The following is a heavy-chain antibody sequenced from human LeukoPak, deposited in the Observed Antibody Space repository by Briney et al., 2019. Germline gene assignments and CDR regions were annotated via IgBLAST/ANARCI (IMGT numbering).Heavy chain of an antibody. CDR2: IHSSSGSI. Sequence: GGSLRLSCAASGFDFTNYNMNWVRQAPGKGLEWVSSIHSSSGSIYYADSLKGRFTISRDNAKNSLYLQMNSLRAEDTAVYYCARDLAWDAFDIWGQGTMVTVSS. CDR3: ARDLAWDAFDI. V-gene: IGHV3-21*01. CDR1: GFDFTNYN. J-gene: IGHJ3*02.